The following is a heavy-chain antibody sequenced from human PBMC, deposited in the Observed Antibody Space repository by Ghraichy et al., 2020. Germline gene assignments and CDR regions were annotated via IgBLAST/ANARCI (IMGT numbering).Heavy chain of an antibody. D-gene: IGHD6-6*01. CDR2: INSDGSST. CDR3: ARSASEQLGGYYYGMDV. Sequence: GGSLRLSCAASGFTFSSYWMHWVRQAPGKGLVWVSRINSDGSSTSYADSVKGRFTISRDNAKNTLYLQMNSLRAEDTAVYYCARSASEQLGGYYYGMDVWGQGTTVTVSS. V-gene: IGHV3-74*01. J-gene: IGHJ6*02. CDR1: GFTFSSYW.